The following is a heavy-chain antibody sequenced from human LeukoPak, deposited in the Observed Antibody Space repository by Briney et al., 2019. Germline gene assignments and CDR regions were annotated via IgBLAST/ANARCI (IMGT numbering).Heavy chain of an antibody. CDR2: IKQDGGEK. V-gene: IGHV3-7*01. J-gene: IGHJ3*02. CDR3: ARDSFSRISVFGVVSDAFDI. D-gene: IGHD3-3*01. Sequence: PGGSLRLSCAASGFTFSSYWMTWVRQAPGKGLEWVANIKQDGGEKYYVDSVKGRFTISRDNAKNSLYLQMNSLRAEDTAVYYCARDSFSRISVFGVVSDAFDIWGQGTTVTVSS. CDR1: GFTFSSYW.